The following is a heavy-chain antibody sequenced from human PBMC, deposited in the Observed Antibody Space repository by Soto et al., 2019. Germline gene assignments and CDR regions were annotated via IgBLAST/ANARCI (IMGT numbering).Heavy chain of an antibody. V-gene: IGHV3-33*01. CDR1: GFTFSSYG. Sequence: PGGSLRLSCAASGFTFSSYGMHWVRQAPGKGLEWVAVIWYDGSNKYYADSVKGRFTISRDNSKNTLYLQMNSLRAEDTAVYYCARDLRRITGITDYFDYWGQGTLVTVSS. D-gene: IGHD1-7*01. J-gene: IGHJ4*02. CDR2: IWYDGSNK. CDR3: ARDLRRITGITDYFDY.